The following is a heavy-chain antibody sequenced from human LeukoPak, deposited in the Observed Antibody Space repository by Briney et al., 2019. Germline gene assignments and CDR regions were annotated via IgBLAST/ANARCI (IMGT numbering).Heavy chain of an antibody. CDR2: IYYSGST. V-gene: IGHV4-39*01. J-gene: IGHJ5*02. CDR1: GGPISSSSYY. CDR3: ARHYYGSGSYTTHNWFDP. Sequence: SETLSLTCTVSGGPISSSSYYWGWIRQPPGKGLEWIGSIYYSGSTYYNPSLKSRVTISVDTSKNQFSLNLSSVTAAYTAVYYCARHYYGSGSYTTHNWFDPWGQGTLVTVSS. D-gene: IGHD3-10*01.